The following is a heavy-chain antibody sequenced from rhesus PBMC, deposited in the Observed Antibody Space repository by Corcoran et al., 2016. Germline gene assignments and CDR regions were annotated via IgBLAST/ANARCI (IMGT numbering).Heavy chain of an antibody. Sequence: QVQLQESGPGLVKPSETLSLTCAVSGYSISSGYSWGWIRQPPGKGLDSIGYISGASGSTYYNPSLKSRVTISQDTSKNQCSLKVTSVTAADTAVYYCARLVQGGTVKFDYWGQGVLVTVSS. CDR2: ISGASGST. D-gene: IGHD5-24*01. CDR3: ARLVQGGTVKFDY. CDR1: GYSISSGYS. V-gene: IGHV4-99*01. J-gene: IGHJ4*01.